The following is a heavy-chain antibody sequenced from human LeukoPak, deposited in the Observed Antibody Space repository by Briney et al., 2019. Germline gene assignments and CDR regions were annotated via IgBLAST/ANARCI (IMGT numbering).Heavy chain of an antibody. D-gene: IGHD1-26*01. J-gene: IGHJ4*02. CDR2: ISAYNGNT. Sequence: ASVKVSCKASGYTFTSYGISWVRQAPGQGLEWMGWISAYNGNTNYAQKLQGRVTMTTDTSTSTAYMELRSLRSEDTAVYYCARVSLPSEYSGSFDYWGQGTLVTVSS. V-gene: IGHV1-18*01. CDR3: ARVSLPSEYSGSFDY. CDR1: GYTFTSYG.